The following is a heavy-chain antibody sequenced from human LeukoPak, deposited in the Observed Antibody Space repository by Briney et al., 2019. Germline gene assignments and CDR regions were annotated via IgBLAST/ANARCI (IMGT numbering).Heavy chain of an antibody. J-gene: IGHJ4*02. CDR1: GFTFSSYG. Sequence: GRSLRLSCAASGFTFSSYGMHWVRQAPGKGLEWVSIISYDGSREYYAASVKGRFTVSRDNSKSTMYLQMNGLRDEDTALYYCAKVRYVGDYGDYSLLGYWGQGTLVTVSS. V-gene: IGHV3-30*18. CDR2: ISYDGSRE. CDR3: AKVRYVGDYGDYSLLGY. D-gene: IGHD4-17*01.